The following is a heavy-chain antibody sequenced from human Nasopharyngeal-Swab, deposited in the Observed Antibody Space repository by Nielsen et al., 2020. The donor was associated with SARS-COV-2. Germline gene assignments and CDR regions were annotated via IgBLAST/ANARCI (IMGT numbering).Heavy chain of an antibody. CDR1: GYSFSNYW. D-gene: IGHD3-10*01. Sequence: ETLSLTCEGSGYSFSNYWISWVRQVPGKGLEWMGKVDPSDSYTDYSPSLRGHVTISVDRSISTAYLQWSSLKASDTAMYYCARQYQNYFGSGDYHGAFDIWGQGTMVTVSS. CDR3: ARQYQNYFGSGDYHGAFDI. J-gene: IGHJ3*02. CDR2: VDPSDSYT. V-gene: IGHV5-10-1*01.